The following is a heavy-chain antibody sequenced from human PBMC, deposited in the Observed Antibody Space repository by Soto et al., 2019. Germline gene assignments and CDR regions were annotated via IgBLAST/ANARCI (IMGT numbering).Heavy chain of an antibody. J-gene: IGHJ4*02. CDR3: ARDLXXXXXVFDY. V-gene: IGHV4-61*01. Sequence: SETLSLTXTVSGGSVSSGRYYLSWIRQPPGKGLEWIGYIYYSGITNYTPSLKSRVTISVDTSKNQFSLKLSSVTAADTAVYYCARDLXXXXXVFDYWGXGTLVTVSS. CDR2: IYYSGIT. CDR1: GGSVSSGRYY.